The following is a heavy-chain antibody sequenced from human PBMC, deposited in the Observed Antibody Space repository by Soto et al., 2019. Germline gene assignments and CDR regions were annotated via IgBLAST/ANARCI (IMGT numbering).Heavy chain of an antibody. CDR1: GGSIGSGGYS. V-gene: IGHV4-30-2*01. CDR3: ARGSKTLDY. CDR2: IYHSGST. D-gene: IGHD4-4*01. J-gene: IGHJ4*02. Sequence: SETLSLTCAVSGGSIGSGGYSWSWIRQPPGKGLEWIGYIYHSGSTYYNPSLKSRVTISVDRSKNQFSLKLSSVTAADTAVYYCARGSKTLDYWGQGTLVTVSS.